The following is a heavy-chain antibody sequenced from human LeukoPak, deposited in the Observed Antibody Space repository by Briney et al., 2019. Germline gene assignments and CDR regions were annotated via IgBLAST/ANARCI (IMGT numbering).Heavy chain of an antibody. V-gene: IGHV1-69*05. CDR3: AGEQDTMVRGVIMRYFDY. CDR1: GGTFSSYA. CDR2: IIPIFGTA. Sequence: GSSVKVSCKASGGTFSSYAISWVRQAPGQGLEWMGGIIPIFGTANYAQKFQGRVTITTDESTSTAYMELSSLRSEDTAVYYCAGEQDTMVRGVIMRYFDYWGQGTLVTVSS. J-gene: IGHJ4*02. D-gene: IGHD3-10*01.